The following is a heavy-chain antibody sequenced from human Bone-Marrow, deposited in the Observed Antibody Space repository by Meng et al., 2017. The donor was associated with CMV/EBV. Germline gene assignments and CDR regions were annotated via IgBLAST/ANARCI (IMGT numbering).Heavy chain of an antibody. V-gene: IGHV4-39*01. D-gene: IGHD6-13*01. CDR3: ATQVAAAGKGSDDAFDI. J-gene: IGHJ3*02. Sequence: SETLSLTCTVSGGSISSSSYYWGWIRQPPGKGLEWIGSIYYSGSTYYNPSLKSRVTISVDTSKNQFSLKLSSVTAADTAVYYCATQVAAAGKGSDDAFDIWGQGTIVTVSS. CDR1: GGSISSSSYY. CDR2: IYYSGST.